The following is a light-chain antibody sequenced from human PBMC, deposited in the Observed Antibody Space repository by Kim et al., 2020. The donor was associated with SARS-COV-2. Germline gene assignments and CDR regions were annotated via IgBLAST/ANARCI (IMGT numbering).Light chain of an antibody. CDR1: KLGNKS. CDR3: QAWDRTTMV. Sequence: SYELTQPPSVSVSPGQPASITCSGDKLGNKSVCWYQQRPGQSPVLVMYQDNRRPSGIPERFSGSNSGNTATLTISGTQAMDEADYYSQAWDRTTMVFGGG. J-gene: IGLJ2*01. CDR2: QDN. V-gene: IGLV3-1*01.